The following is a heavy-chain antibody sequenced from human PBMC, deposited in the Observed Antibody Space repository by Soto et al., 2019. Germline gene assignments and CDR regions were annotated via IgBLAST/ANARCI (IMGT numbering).Heavy chain of an antibody. CDR3: SIFLPAYYDFGSGFSGFGY. CDR1: AFTFSSFG. D-gene: IGHD3-3*01. V-gene: IGHV3-30*03. J-gene: IGHJ4*02. CDR2: ISYDGSKT. Sequence: GGSLRLSCAASAFTFSSFGMHWVRQAPGKGLEWVAVISYDGSKTHYADSVKGRFTISRDNSKNTLYLEMNSLRVEDTAVYSCSIFLPAYYDFGSGFSGFGYWGLEPRVTVSS.